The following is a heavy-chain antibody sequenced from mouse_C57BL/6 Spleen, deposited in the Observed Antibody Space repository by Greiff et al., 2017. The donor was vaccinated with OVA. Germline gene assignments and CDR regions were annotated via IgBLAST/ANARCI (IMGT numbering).Heavy chain of an antibody. CDR2: IYPRSGNT. CDR1: GYTFTSYG. V-gene: IGHV1-81*01. CDR3: ARERTGSYFDY. Sequence: QVQLKESGAELARPGASVKLSCKASGYTFTSYGISWVKQRTGQGLEWIGEIYPRSGNTYYNEKFKGKATLTADKSSSTAYMELRSLTSEDSAVYFCARERTGSYFDYWGQGTTLTVSS. D-gene: IGHD4-1*01. J-gene: IGHJ2*01.